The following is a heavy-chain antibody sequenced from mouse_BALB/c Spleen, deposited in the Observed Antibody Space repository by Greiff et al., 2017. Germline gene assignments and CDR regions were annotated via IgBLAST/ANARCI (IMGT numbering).Heavy chain of an antibody. V-gene: IGHV3-6*02. D-gene: IGHD1-1*01. CDR2: ISYDGSN. J-gene: IGHJ4*01. Sequence: EVKLMESGPGLVKPSQSLSLTCSVTGYSITSGYYWNWIRQFPGNKLEWMGYISYDGSNNYNPSLKNRISITRDTSKNQFFLKLNSVTTEDTATYYCARDVYGSSYAMDYWGQGTSVTVSS. CDR3: ARDVYGSSYAMDY. CDR1: GYSITSGYY.